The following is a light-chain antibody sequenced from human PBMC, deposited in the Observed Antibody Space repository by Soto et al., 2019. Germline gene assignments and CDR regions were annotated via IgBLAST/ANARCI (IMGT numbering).Light chain of an antibody. V-gene: IGKV3-20*01. CDR2: AAF. CDR1: QSVSSTS. J-gene: IGKJ1*01. CDR3: QQYDTSPPT. Sequence: ALTESPGARAASPGETGHLSCSTRQSVSSTSLAWYQQKPGQAPRLLIYAAFSRATGIPDRFSGSGSGTDFTLTISRLEPEDFAVYYCQQYDTSPPTFGQGTKVDNK.